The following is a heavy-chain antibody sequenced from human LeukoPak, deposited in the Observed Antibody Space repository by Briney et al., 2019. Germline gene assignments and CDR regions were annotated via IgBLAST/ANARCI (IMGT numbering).Heavy chain of an antibody. CDR1: GGTFSSYA. J-gene: IGHJ6*02. CDR2: IIPIFGTA. Sequence: ASVKVSFKASGGTFSSYAISWVRQAPGQGLGWMGGIIPIFGTANYAQKFQGRVTITADESASTAYLELSSLTSEDTAVYYCASCPGPCYYYHGMDVWGQGTTVTVSS. V-gene: IGHV1-69*13. CDR3: ASCPGPCYYYHGMDV.